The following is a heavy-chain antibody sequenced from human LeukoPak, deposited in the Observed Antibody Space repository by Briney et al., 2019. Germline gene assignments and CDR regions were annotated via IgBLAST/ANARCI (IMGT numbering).Heavy chain of an antibody. V-gene: IGHV1-18*01. Sequence: GASVKVSCKASGYTFISYGINWVRQAPGQGLELMGWISPHNGNTNYAQKLQGRVTMTTDTSTSTAYMEVRSLRSDDTAVYYCARAWIAVAGPGTSDYWGQGTLVMVSS. J-gene: IGHJ4*02. CDR1: GYTFISYG. CDR3: ARAWIAVAGPGTSDY. CDR2: ISPHNGNT. D-gene: IGHD6-19*01.